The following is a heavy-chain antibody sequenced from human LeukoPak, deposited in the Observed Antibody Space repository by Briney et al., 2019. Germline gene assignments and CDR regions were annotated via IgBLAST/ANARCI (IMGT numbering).Heavy chain of an antibody. V-gene: IGHV4-39*01. CDR1: GGSISSSSYY. D-gene: IGHD2-15*01. Sequence: SETLSLTCAVSGGSISSSSYYWGWIRQPPGKGLEWIGSIYYSGSTYYNPSLKSRVTISVDTSKNQFSLKLSSVTAADTAVYYCGSVVVAATPDYFDYWGQGTLVTVSS. J-gene: IGHJ4*02. CDR2: IYYSGST. CDR3: GSVVVAATPDYFDY.